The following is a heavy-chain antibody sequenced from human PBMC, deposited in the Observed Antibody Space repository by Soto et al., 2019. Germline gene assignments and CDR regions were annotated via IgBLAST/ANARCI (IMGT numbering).Heavy chain of an antibody. CDR2: ISHSGDTK. V-gene: IGHV3-48*03. D-gene: IGHD3-16*01. CDR1: GFTFSSYE. CDR3: ARDPLWGSYPSSYYFDK. Sequence: EVQLVESGGGLVQPGGSLRLSCAASGFTFSSYEMNWVRQAPGKGLEWVSYISHSGDTKYYADSVKGRLTISRENARNSLYLQMNSLRAEDTAVYYCARDPLWGSYPSSYYFDKWGQRTLVTVSS. J-gene: IGHJ4*02.